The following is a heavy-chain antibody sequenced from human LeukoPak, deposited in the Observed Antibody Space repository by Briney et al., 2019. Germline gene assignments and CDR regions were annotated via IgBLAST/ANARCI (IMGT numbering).Heavy chain of an antibody. V-gene: IGHV1-18*01. D-gene: IGHD2/OR15-2a*01. CDR3: TTFKPFDY. CDR1: GYTFTSYA. Sequence: GASVKVSCKASGYTFTSYAISWVRRAPGQGLEWMGWISAYNGNTNYAQKLQGRVTMTPDTTTRTAYMELRSLRSDDTAVYYCTTFKPFDYWGQGTLVTVSS. CDR2: ISAYNGNT. J-gene: IGHJ4*02.